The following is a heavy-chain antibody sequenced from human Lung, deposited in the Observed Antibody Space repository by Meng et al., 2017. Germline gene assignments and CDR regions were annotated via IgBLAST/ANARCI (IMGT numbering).Heavy chain of an antibody. D-gene: IGHD6-19*01. Sequence: QVQLQQWGAGLLKPSETLSLTCAFYGGSFSGYYWSWIRQPPGKGLEWIGEIIDSGSTNYNPSLKSRVTISVDTSKNQFSLRVTSVTAADRAVYYCVRRTYSSGWYFDYWGQGTLVTASS. CDR3: VRRTYSSGWYFDY. J-gene: IGHJ4*02. CDR2: IIDSGST. V-gene: IGHV4-34*02. CDR1: GGSFSGYY.